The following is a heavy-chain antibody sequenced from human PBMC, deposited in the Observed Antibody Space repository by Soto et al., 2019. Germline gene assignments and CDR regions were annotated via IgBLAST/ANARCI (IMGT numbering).Heavy chain of an antibody. CDR2: INPSGGST. D-gene: IGHD3-22*01. V-gene: IGHV1-46*01. J-gene: IGHJ4*02. Sequence: QVQLVQSGAEVKKPGASVKVSCKASGYIFTNHYIHWVRQAPGQGLEWMGIINPSGGSTNYLQTFQGRNTMTRDTSTSTVYMELSSLRSEDTAVYFCARADYYDSSGFYYDCWGQGSLVTVSS. CDR3: ARADYYDSSGFYYDC. CDR1: GYIFTNHY.